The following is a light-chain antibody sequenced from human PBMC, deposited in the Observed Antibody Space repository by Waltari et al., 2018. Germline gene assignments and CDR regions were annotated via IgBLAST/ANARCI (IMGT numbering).Light chain of an antibody. CDR2: VNSDGSH. J-gene: IGLJ3*02. CDR1: SGHSSNV. Sequence: QLVLTQSPSASASLGASVKLTCTLSSGHSSNVIAWHQQQPEKGPRYWMKVNSDGSHSKGDKIADRFSGSSSGAEHYLTISSLQSEDEADYYCQTGGHGTWVFGGGTKLTVL. CDR3: QTGGHGTWV. V-gene: IGLV4-69*01.